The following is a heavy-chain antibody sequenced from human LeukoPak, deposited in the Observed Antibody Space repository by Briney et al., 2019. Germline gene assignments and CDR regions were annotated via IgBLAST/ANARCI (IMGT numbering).Heavy chain of an antibody. V-gene: IGHV4-38-2*02. J-gene: IGHJ3*02. CDR2: IYHSGST. Sequence: KPSETLSLTCAVSGYSISSGYYWGWIRQPPGKGLEWIGSIYHSGSTYYNPSLKSRVTISVDTSKNQFSLKLSSVTAADTAVYYCAREYSSSPEYAFDIWGPGTMVTVSS. CDR3: AREYSSSPEYAFDI. CDR1: GYSISSGYY. D-gene: IGHD6-13*01.